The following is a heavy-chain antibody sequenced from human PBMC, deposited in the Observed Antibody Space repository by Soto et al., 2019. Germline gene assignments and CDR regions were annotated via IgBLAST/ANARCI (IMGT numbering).Heavy chain of an antibody. Sequence: VASVKVSCKASGYNFNRYGISWVRQAPGQGLEWMGWVSTYNDKTNHTQKFQGRVTMTTDTSTTTVYMELRSLRSDDTAVYYCARAGSIDDAFEIWGQGTLFTVSS. CDR2: VSTYNDKT. J-gene: IGHJ3*02. V-gene: IGHV1-18*01. CDR3: ARAGSIDDAFEI. CDR1: GYNFNRYG. D-gene: IGHD6-6*01.